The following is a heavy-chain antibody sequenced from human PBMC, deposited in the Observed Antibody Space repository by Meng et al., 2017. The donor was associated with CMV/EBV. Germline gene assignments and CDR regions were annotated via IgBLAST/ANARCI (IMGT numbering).Heavy chain of an antibody. D-gene: IGHD6-13*01. CDR2: ISSSSSYI. V-gene: IGHV3-21*01. Sequence: GGPLRLSCAASGFTFSSYSMNWVRQAPGKGLEWVSSISSSSSYIYYADSVKGRFTISRDNAKNSLYLQMNSLRAEDTAVYYCARDLAAGTRIFDYWGQGTLVTVSS. CDR1: GFTFSSYS. J-gene: IGHJ4*02. CDR3: ARDLAAGTRIFDY.